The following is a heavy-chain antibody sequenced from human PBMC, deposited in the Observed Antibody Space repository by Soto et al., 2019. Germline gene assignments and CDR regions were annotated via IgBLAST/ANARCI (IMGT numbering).Heavy chain of an antibody. CDR2: IKTKTDGDAT. CDR3: TRGSDGYDRGGYNYHHAFHI. J-gene: IGHJ3*02. V-gene: IGHV3-15*01. Sequence: GGSLRLSCAVSGLPIFRAWMILVRQSPGKGLEWVGGIKTKTDGDATDYAAPVKGRFTISRDDSRNSVYLQMNRLKTEETALYYCTRGSDGYDRGGYNYHHAFHIWGQGTMVTVSS. CDR1: GLPIFRAW. D-gene: IGHD3-22*01.